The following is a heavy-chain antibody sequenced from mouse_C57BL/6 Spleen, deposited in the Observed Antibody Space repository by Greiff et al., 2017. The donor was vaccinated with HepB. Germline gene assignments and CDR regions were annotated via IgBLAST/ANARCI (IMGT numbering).Heavy chain of an antibody. D-gene: IGHD4-1*01. CDR2: IYPGDGDT. CDR1: GYAFSSYW. J-gene: IGHJ3*01. CDR3: AELGRVAY. V-gene: IGHV1-80*01. Sequence: VQLQQSGAELVKPGASVKISCKASGYAFSSYWMNWVKQRPGKGLEWIGQIYPGDGDTNYNGKFKGKATLTADKSSSTASMQRSSLTSADSAVYFCAELGRVAYWGQGTLVTVSA.